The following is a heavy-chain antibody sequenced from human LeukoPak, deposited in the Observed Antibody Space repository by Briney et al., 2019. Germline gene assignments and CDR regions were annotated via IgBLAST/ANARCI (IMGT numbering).Heavy chain of an antibody. Sequence: PGGSLRLSCAASGFTFSSYGMHWVRQAPGKGLEWVAVIWYDGTNKYYADSVKGRFTISRDNSKNTLFLQMNILRAEDTAVYYCARAAYDSSGYLTLWGQGTLVAVS. V-gene: IGHV3-33*01. D-gene: IGHD3-22*01. CDR2: IWYDGTNK. CDR1: GFTFSSYG. J-gene: IGHJ4*02. CDR3: ARAAYDSSGYLTL.